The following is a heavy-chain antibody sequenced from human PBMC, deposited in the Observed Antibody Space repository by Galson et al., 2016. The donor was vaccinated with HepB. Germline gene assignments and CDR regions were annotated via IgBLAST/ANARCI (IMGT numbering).Heavy chain of an antibody. CDR3: ARDWDFNMDV. J-gene: IGHJ6*03. Sequence: SVKVSCKASGYIFTSSGISWMRQAPGQGLEWVGWSNLYDGTINYARKFQGRVSLTTDTSTSTAYMELRSLRFDDTAVYSCARDWDFNMDVWGKGTTVTVSS. CDR2: SNLYDGTI. CDR1: GYIFTSSG. V-gene: IGHV1-18*04. D-gene: IGHD1-26*01.